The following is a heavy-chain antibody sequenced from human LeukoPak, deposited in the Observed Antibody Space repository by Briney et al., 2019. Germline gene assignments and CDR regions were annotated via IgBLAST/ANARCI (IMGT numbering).Heavy chain of an antibody. Sequence: GASVKVSCMASGYTFTSYDINWVRQATGQGLEWMGWMNPNSGNTGYAQKFQGRVTMTRNTSISTAYMELSSLRSEDTAVYYCARRKIHSGYDWVFDYWGQGTLVTVSS. J-gene: IGHJ4*02. CDR2: MNPNSGNT. V-gene: IGHV1-8*01. CDR1: GYTFTSYD. CDR3: ARRKIHSGYDWVFDY. D-gene: IGHD5-12*01.